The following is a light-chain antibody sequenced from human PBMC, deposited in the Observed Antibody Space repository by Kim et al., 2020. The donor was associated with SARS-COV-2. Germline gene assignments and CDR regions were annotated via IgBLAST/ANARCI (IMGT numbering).Light chain of an antibody. V-gene: IGKV3-20*01. CDR1: QSVSSNY. CDR2: GAS. CDR3: QQYGNSLT. J-gene: IGKJ4*01. Sequence: SLSPGERPTLSCRASQSVSSNYLAWYQQKPGQAPRLLIYGASSRATGIPDRFSGSGSGTDLTLTISRLEPEDFAVYYCQQYGNSLTFGGGTKLEI.